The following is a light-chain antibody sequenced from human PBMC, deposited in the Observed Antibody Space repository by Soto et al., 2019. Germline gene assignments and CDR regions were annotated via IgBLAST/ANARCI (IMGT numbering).Light chain of an antibody. Sequence: QSVLTQPPSVSGAPGQRVTISCTGGSSNIGAGYDVHWYQQLPGAAPKLLIHGNNNRPSGVSDRFSGSKSGNTASLTVSGLQAEDEADYYCSSYTGGNPSYVFGTGTKVTVL. J-gene: IGLJ1*01. V-gene: IGLV1-40*01. CDR3: SSYTGGNPSYV. CDR2: GNN. CDR1: SSNIGAGYD.